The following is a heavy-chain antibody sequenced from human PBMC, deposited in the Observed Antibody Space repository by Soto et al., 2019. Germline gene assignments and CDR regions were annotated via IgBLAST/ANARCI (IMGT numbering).Heavy chain of an antibody. V-gene: IGHV1-8*01. CDR3: AREWSAAGHFYGMDV. CDR1: GYTFTSYD. J-gene: IGHJ6*02. D-gene: IGHD6-13*01. Sequence: ASVKVSCQTSGYTFTSYDINWVRQAPGQGLEWVGWMNTNSDDTRSAQKFRGRLTLTRDKSMRAVYMKLSNLRPDDTAVYYCAREWSAAGHFYGMDVWGQGTTVTVSS. CDR2: MNTNSDDT.